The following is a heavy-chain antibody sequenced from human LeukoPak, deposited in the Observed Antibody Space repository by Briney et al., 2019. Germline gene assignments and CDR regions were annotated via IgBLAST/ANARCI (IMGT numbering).Heavy chain of an antibody. Sequence: PGGSLRLSCTASGFTFSNFWMGWVRQAPGKGLEWVANINQDGSEKYYVDSVNGRFTISRDNAKNSLYLQMNSLRAEDTAVYYCATELPGGKGYFDYWGQGTLVTVSS. CDR2: INQDGSEK. V-gene: IGHV3-7*03. CDR3: ATELPGGKGYFDY. CDR1: GFTFSNFW. J-gene: IGHJ4*02. D-gene: IGHD1-7*01.